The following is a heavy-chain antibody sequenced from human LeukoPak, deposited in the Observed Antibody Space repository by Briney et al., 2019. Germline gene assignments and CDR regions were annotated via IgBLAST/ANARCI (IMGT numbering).Heavy chain of an antibody. CDR2: INAYTGDT. CDR1: GYTFTNYG. Sequence: GASVKVSCKASGYTFTNYGITWVRQAPGQGLEWMGWINAYTGDTIYAQSLQGRVIMTRDTSTSTAYMELRSLRSDDTAVYYCAREGTLGSYGDYWGQGTLVTVSS. D-gene: IGHD1-26*01. CDR3: AREGTLGSYGDY. V-gene: IGHV1-18*01. J-gene: IGHJ4*02.